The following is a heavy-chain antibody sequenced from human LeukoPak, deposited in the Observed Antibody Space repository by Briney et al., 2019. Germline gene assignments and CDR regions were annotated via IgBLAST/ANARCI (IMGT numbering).Heavy chain of an antibody. J-gene: IGHJ5*02. Sequence: SETLSLTCTVSGGSISSYYWSWIRQPPGKGLEWIGYIYYSGSTNYNPSLKSRVTISVDTSKNQFSLKLSSVTAADTAVYYCARERGSYDYVWGSYHLGNWFDPWGQGTLVTVSS. V-gene: IGHV4-59*01. CDR3: ARERGSYDYVWGSYHLGNWFDP. D-gene: IGHD3-16*02. CDR2: IYYSGST. CDR1: GGSISSYY.